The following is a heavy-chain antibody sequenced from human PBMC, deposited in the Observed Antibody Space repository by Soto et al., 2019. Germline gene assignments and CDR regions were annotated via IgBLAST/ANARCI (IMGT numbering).Heavy chain of an antibody. CDR1: GYTFTSYG. J-gene: IGHJ6*02. CDR3: ARAGSGGGGNYYYYGMDV. V-gene: IGHV1-18*01. D-gene: IGHD2-15*01. CDR2: IIAYNGNT. Sequence: ASVKLSFKASGYTFTSYGISWLRHAPRQGLEWMGSIIAYNGNTNDSQKLQGRVTMTTDTSTSTAYMELRSLSSHATALYYCARAGSGGGGNYYYYGMDVWAQGTTVTVSS.